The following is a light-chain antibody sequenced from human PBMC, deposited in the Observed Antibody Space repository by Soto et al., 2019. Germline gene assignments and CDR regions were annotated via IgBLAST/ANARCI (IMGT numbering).Light chain of an antibody. CDR1: SSDVGAYNF. CDR3: SSYTSSSPHV. CDR2: DVS. Sequence: QSALTQPASVSGSPGQSITISCTGTSSDVGAYNFVSWYQQHPGKVPKLMIFDVSSRPSGVSDRFSGSKSGNTASLTISGLQAEVEGDYYCSSYTSSSPHVFGSGTKLTVL. J-gene: IGLJ1*01. V-gene: IGLV2-14*03.